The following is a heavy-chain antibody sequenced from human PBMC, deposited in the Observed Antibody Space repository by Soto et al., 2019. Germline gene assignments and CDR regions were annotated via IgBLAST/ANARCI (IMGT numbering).Heavy chain of an antibody. D-gene: IGHD3-10*01. CDR3: AKERLARGIDY. CDR2: ISSSGSNT. Sequence: PGGSLILSCAASGFTFSNYAMSWVRQAPGKGLDWVSTISSSGSNTYYADSVKGRFSISRDNSKNTVYLEMKNLRAEDTAVYYCAKERLARGIDYWGQGTLVTVSS. V-gene: IGHV3-23*01. J-gene: IGHJ4*02. CDR1: GFTFSNYA.